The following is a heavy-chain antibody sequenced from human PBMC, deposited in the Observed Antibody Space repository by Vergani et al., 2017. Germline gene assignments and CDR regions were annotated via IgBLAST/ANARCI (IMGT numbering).Heavy chain of an antibody. D-gene: IGHD3-22*01. CDR1: GDSIISRSYY. J-gene: IGHJ2*01. CDR3: ASGKYYSDSTSHFRGRYFDV. V-gene: IGHV4-39*01. CDR2: IYNSGNG. Sequence: QMQLQESGPGLVKASGTLSLTCTVSGDSIISRSYYWGWIRQPPGKGLEWMGSIYNSGNGDSSSSLKSRVTISADTSKNQFSLRLTSVTAADTAVYYCASGKYYSDSTSHFRGRYFDVWGRGTLVTVPS.